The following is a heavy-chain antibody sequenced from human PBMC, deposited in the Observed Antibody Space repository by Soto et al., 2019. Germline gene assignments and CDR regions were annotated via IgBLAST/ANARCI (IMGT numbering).Heavy chain of an antibody. J-gene: IGHJ3*02. CDR2: IYYSGST. V-gene: IGHV4-59*01. D-gene: IGHD3-10*01. CDR1: GGSISSYY. CDR3: ARVWGGAFDI. Sequence: QVQLQESGPGLVKPSETLSLTCTVSGGSISSYYWSWIRQPPGKGLEWIGYIYYSGSTNYNPSLKSRVTISVDTSNNQFSLKLSSVTAPDTAVYYCARVWGGAFDIWGQGTMVTVSS.